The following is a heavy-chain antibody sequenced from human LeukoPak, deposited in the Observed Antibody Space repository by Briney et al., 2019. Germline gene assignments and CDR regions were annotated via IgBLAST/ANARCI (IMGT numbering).Heavy chain of an antibody. CDR2: ISWNSGSI. CDR3: AKAVGVSTSSIDY. CDR1: GFTFDDYA. D-gene: IGHD2-15*01. Sequence: PGGSLRLPCAASGFTFDDYAMHWVRQAPGKGLEWVSGISWNSGSIGYADSVKGRFTISRDNAKNSLYLQMNNLRAEDTALYYCAKAVGVSTSSIDYWGQGTLVTVSS. J-gene: IGHJ4*02. V-gene: IGHV3-9*01.